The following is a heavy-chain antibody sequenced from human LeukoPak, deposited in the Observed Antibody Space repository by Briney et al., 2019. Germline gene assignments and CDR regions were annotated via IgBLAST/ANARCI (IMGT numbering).Heavy chain of an antibody. J-gene: IGHJ4*02. D-gene: IGHD2-15*01. V-gene: IGHV1-2*02. CDR2: INPNSGGT. CDR1: GYTFTGYY. CDR3: ARDRRYCSGGSCFDIDY. Sequence: ASVKVSCKASGYTFTGYYMHWVRQAPGQGLEWMGWINPNSGGTNYAQKLQGRVTMTTDTSTSTAYMELRSLRSDDTAVYYCARDRRYCSGGSCFDIDYWGQGTLVTVSS.